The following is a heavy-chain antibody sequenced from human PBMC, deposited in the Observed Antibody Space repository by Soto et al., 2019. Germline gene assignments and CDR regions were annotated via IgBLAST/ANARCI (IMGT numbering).Heavy chain of an antibody. CDR3: ASVHVMVVARRTFDY. Sequence: SETLSLTCTVSGCSISSGSYWAWIRQPPGKGPEWIASIYHGGTTFYNPSLKSRITIPVDTSNNQFSLKLTSVTAADTAVYYCASVHVMVVARRTFDYWGHGTLVTVSS. CDR2: IYHGGTT. CDR1: GCSISSGSY. J-gene: IGHJ4*01. V-gene: IGHV4-38-2*02. D-gene: IGHD6-19*01.